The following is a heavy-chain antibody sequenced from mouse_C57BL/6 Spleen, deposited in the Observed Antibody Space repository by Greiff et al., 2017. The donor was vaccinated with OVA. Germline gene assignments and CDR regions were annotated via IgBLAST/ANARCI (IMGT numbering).Heavy chain of an antibody. Sequence: QVQLQQPGTELVKPGASVKLSCKASGYTFTSYWMHWVKQRPGQGLEWIGNINPSNGGTNYDEKFKSKATLTVDKSSSTAYMQLSSLTSEDSAVYECAREGYYGNYLAMDDWGQGTSVTVSS. V-gene: IGHV1-53*01. CDR3: AREGYYGNYLAMDD. J-gene: IGHJ4*01. CDR1: GYTFTSYW. CDR2: INPSNGGT. D-gene: IGHD2-1*01.